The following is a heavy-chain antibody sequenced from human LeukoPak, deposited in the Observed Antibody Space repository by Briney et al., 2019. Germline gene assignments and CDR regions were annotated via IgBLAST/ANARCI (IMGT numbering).Heavy chain of an antibody. CDR2: ISSSSSTI. CDR3: ARGTTVTLGYFDY. Sequence: GGSLRLSCAASGFTFSSYSMNWVRQAPGKGLEWVSYISSSSSTIYYADSVKGRFTISRDNAKNSLYLQMNSLRAEDTAVYYCARGTTVTLGYFDYWGQGTLVTVSS. V-gene: IGHV3-48*01. D-gene: IGHD4-11*01. J-gene: IGHJ4*02. CDR1: GFTFSSYS.